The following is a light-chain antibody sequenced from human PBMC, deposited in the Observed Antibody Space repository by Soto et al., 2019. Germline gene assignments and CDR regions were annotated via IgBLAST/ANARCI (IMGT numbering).Light chain of an antibody. CDR1: SSNIGAGYD. CDR2: GNT. CDR3: QSYDSGLSGHVV. J-gene: IGLJ2*01. Sequence: QPVLTQPPSVSGAPGQRVTISCTGSSSNIGAGYDVHWYQQLPGTAPKLLIYGNTNRPSGVPDRFSGSKSGTSASLAITGLQADDEADYYCQSYDSGLSGHVVFGGGTKLTVL. V-gene: IGLV1-40*01.